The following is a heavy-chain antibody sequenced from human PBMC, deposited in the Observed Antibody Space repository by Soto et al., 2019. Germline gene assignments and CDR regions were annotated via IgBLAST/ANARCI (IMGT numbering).Heavy chain of an antibody. Sequence: SETLSLTCTVSGGSISSGGYYWSWIRQHPGKGLEWIGYIYYSGSTYYNPSLKSRVTISVDTSKNQFSLKLSSVTAADTDVYYCARAREAVARASRDFRGWRSYLNYSGKGTLGTVS. V-gene: IGHV4-31*03. D-gene: IGHD6-19*01. CDR1: GGSISSGGYY. CDR2: IYYSGST. CDR3: ARAREAVARASRDFRGWRSYLNY. J-gene: IGHJ4*02.